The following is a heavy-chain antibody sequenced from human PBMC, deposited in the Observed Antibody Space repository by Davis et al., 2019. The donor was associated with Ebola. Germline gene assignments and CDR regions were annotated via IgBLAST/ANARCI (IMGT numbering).Heavy chain of an antibody. CDR3: ATWVPYCSGGTCYSDS. Sequence: MPSETLSLTCTVSGGSISSGDIYWTWIRQPPGKGLEWIGYIHYSGHVNYKPSLKSRSIISLDKSKNQFSLKLSSMTVADTAVYYCATWVPYCSGGTCYSDSWGQGALVTVSS. J-gene: IGHJ4*02. CDR2: IHYSGHV. V-gene: IGHV4-30-4*01. CDR1: GGSISSGDIY. D-gene: IGHD2-15*01.